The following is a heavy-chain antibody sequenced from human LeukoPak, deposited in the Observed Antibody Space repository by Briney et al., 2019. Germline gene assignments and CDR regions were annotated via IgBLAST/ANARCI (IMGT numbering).Heavy chain of an antibody. V-gene: IGHV3-74*01. J-gene: IGHJ4*02. CDR2: INSDGSST. Sequence: GGSLRLSCAASGFTFSSYWMHWVRQALGKGLVWVSRINSDGSSTSYADSVKGRFTISRDNAKNTLYLQMNSLRAEDTAVYYCASLALVVPADQRGLFDYWGQGTLVTVSS. CDR3: ASLALVVPADQRGLFDY. CDR1: GFTFSSYW. D-gene: IGHD2-2*01.